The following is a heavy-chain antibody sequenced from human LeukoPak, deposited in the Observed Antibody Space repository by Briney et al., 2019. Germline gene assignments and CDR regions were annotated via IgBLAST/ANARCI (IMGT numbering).Heavy chain of an antibody. CDR3: AKDLDSSGYYLFDY. Sequence: AGSLRLSCAASGFTFSSYAMSWVRQAQGKGMKWVSAISGSGGSTYYADSVKGRCTISRDNSKNALYLQMNSLRAEDTAVYCCAKDLDSSGYYLFDYWGQGTLVTVSS. J-gene: IGHJ4*02. V-gene: IGHV3-23*01. CDR2: ISGSGGST. D-gene: IGHD3-22*01. CDR1: GFTFSSYA.